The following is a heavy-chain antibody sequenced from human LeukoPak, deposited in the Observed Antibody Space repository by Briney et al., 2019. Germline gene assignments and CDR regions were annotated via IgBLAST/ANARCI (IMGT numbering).Heavy chain of an antibody. Sequence: SETLSLTCTVSDGSISGYYWSWIRQPPGKGLEWIGYIYYSGSTNYNPSLKSRVSISADTSRNQFSLRLSSVTAADTAVYYCARVERSGWYLFDPWGQGTLVTVSS. CDR1: DGSISGYY. J-gene: IGHJ5*02. V-gene: IGHV4-59*01. CDR3: ARVERSGWYLFDP. CDR2: IYYSGST. D-gene: IGHD6-19*01.